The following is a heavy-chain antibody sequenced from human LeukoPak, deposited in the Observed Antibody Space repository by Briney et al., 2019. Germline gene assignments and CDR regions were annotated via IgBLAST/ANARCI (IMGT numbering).Heavy chain of an antibody. Sequence: SETLSLTCTVSGGSISSYYWSWIRQPPGKGLEWIGYIYYSGSTNYNPSLKSRVTISVDTSKNQFSLKLSSVTAADTAVYYCARGHLMVRGVPPFDYWGQGTLVTVSS. CDR1: GGSISSYY. V-gene: IGHV4-59*01. CDR2: IYYSGST. CDR3: ARGHLMVRGVPPFDY. D-gene: IGHD3-10*01. J-gene: IGHJ4*02.